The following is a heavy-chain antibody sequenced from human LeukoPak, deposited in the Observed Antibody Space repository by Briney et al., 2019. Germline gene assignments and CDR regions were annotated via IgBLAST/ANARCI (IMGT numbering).Heavy chain of an antibody. CDR2: ISGSGGST. D-gene: IGHD3-10*01. CDR1: GFTLSSFA. V-gene: IGHV3-23*01. CDR3: AKESGRDLWFGELLFYDY. J-gene: IGHJ4*02. Sequence: GGSLSLSCAASGFTLSSFAMRWVRHAPGGGLEWVSAISGSGGSTYYAESVKGRFTITRDNSKNTLYLQMISLRAEDKAVYYCAKESGRDLWFGELLFYDYWGQGTLVTVSS.